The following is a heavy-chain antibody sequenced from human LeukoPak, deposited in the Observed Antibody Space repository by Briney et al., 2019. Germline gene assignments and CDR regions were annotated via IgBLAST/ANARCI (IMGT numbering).Heavy chain of an antibody. J-gene: IGHJ4*02. CDR2: ISYDGSNK. V-gene: IGHV3-30*04. Sequence: GRSLRLSCAASGFTFSSYAMHWVRQAPGKGLEWVAVISYDGSNKYYADSVKGRFTISRDNSKNTLYLQMNSLRAEDTAVYYCADSSGWDYWGQGTLVTVSS. CDR1: GFTFSSYA. CDR3: ADSSGWDY. D-gene: IGHD6-19*01.